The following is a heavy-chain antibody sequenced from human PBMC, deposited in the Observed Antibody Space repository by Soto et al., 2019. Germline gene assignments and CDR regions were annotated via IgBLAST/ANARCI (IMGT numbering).Heavy chain of an antibody. V-gene: IGHV1-46*01. J-gene: IGHJ6*02. D-gene: IGHD2-2*01. CDR2: INPSGGST. Sequence: ASVKVSCKASGYTFTSYYMHWVRQAPGQGLEWMGIINPSGGSTSYAQKFQGRVTMTRDTSTSTVYMELSSLRSEDTAVYYCARVVYCCGTSIYDCSYGMDGWGQGTAVTVSS. CDR1: GYTFTSYY. CDR3: ARVVYCCGTSIYDCSYGMDG.